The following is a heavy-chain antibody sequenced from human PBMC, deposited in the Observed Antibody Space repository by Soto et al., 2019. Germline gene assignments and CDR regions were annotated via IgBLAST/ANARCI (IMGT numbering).Heavy chain of an antibody. CDR3: ARDRVVAAYYYYGMDV. CDR2: ISYDGSNK. J-gene: IGHJ6*02. CDR1: GFTFSSYA. Sequence: QVQLVESGGGVVQPGRSLRLSCAASGFTFSSYAMHWVRQAPGKGLEWVAVISYDGSNKYYADSVKGRFTISRDNSKNTLYLQMNSLRAEDTAVYYCARDRVVAAYYYYGMDVWGQGTTVTVSS. D-gene: IGHD2-15*01. V-gene: IGHV3-30-3*01.